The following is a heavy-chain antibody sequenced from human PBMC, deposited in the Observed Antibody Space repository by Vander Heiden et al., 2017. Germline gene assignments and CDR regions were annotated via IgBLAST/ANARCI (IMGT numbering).Heavy chain of an antibody. V-gene: IGHV4-59*01. CDR3: ARRTRGAFDI. CDR1: GGSISSSY. D-gene: IGHD4-17*01. J-gene: IGHJ3*02. CDR2: IYYSGST. Sequence: QVQLQDSGPGLVKPSETLSLTCTVSGGSISSSYWSWIRQPPGKGLEWIGYIYYSGSTNYNPSLKSRVTISVDRSKNHFSLNLSSVTAADTAVYYCARRTRGAFDIWGQGTMVTVSS.